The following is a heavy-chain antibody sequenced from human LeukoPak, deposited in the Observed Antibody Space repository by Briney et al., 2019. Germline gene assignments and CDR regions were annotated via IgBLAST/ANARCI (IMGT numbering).Heavy chain of an antibody. Sequence: GGSLRLSCAASGFTVSSNYMSWVRQAPGKGLEWVSVIYSGGSTYYADSLKGRFTISRDNSKNTLYLQMNSLRAEDTAVYYCARAPGDYDSSGYYYSRYYYYGMDVWGQGTTVTVSS. CDR1: GFTVSSNY. CDR2: IYSGGST. V-gene: IGHV3-53*01. J-gene: IGHJ6*02. CDR3: ARAPGDYDSSGYYYSRYYYYGMDV. D-gene: IGHD3-22*01.